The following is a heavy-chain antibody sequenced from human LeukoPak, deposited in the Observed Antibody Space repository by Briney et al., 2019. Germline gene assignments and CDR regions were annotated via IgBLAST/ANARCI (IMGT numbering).Heavy chain of an antibody. CDR2: ISSSSSYI. CDR3: ARPHYGDFGDDAFDI. Sequence: NPGGSLRLSCAASGFTFSSYSMNWVRQAPGKGLEWVSSISSSSSYIYYADSVKARFTISRDNAKNSLYLQMNSLRAEDTAVYYCARPHYGDFGDDAFDIWGQGTMVTVSS. CDR1: GFTFSSYS. J-gene: IGHJ3*02. D-gene: IGHD4-17*01. V-gene: IGHV3-21*01.